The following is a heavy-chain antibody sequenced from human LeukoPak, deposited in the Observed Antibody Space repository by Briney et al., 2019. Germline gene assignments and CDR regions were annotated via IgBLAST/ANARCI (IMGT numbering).Heavy chain of an antibody. V-gene: IGHV3-21*01. Sequence: GGSLRLSCAASGFTFSSYSMNWVRQAPGKGLEWVSSISSSSSYIHYADSVKGRFTISRDNAKNSLDLQMNSLRAEDTAVYYCTGLGDTAMVTSHMGGGQGTLVTVSS. J-gene: IGHJ4*02. D-gene: IGHD5-18*01. CDR3: TGLGDTAMVTSHMG. CDR1: GFTFSSYS. CDR2: ISSSSSYI.